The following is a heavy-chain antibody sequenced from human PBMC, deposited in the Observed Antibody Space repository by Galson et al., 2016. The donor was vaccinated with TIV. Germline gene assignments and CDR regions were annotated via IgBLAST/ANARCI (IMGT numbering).Heavy chain of an antibody. J-gene: IGHJ4*02. CDR2: LRYDGSNK. CDR3: TKDSSVSVVVTAKGFDY. V-gene: IGHV3-30*02. Sequence: SLRLSCAASGFTFSSYGMHWVRQAPGKGLEWVAFLRYDGSNKYYGDSVKGRFTIPRDNSKNTLYLQMNSLRAEDTAVYYCTKDSSVSVVVTAKGFDYWGQGTLVTVSS. D-gene: IGHD2-21*02. CDR1: GFTFSSYG.